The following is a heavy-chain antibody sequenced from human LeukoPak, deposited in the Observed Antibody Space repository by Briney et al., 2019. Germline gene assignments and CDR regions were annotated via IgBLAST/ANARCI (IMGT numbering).Heavy chain of an antibody. J-gene: IGHJ4*02. CDR2: ISGSGGST. CDR3: ARSGSASWELGIFDY. D-gene: IGHD1-26*01. V-gene: IGHV3-23*01. Sequence: GGSLRLSCAASGFTFSSYAMSWVRQAPGKGLEWVSAISGSGGSTYYADSVKGRFTISRDNSKNTLYLQMNSLRAEDTAVYYCARSGSASWELGIFDYWGQGTLVTVSS. CDR1: GFTFSSYA.